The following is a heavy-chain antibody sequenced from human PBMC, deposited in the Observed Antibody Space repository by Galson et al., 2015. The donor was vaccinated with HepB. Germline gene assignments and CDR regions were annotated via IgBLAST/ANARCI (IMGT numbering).Heavy chain of an antibody. CDR1: GFTFNTYV. CDR2: ISADGVRK. J-gene: IGHJ4*02. Sequence: SLRLSCAASGFTFNTYVMGWVRQAPGKGLEWVSVISADGVRKYYGGSMKGRFTISRDNSKNTVYLQVNSLSAEDTAVYYCVKRDLVFGVVLYWGQGSLVIVSS. CDR3: VKRDLVFGVVLY. V-gene: IGHV3-23*01. D-gene: IGHD3-3*01.